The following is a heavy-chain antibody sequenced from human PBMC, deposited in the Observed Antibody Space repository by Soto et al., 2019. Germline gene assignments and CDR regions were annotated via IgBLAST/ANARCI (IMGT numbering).Heavy chain of an antibody. Sequence: ASVKVSCKASGGTFSIYAIIWVRQAPGQGLEWMGGIIPIFGTANYAQKFQGRVTITADESTSTAYMELNSLRAEDTAVYYCARDQPGYSYGYGLGYWGQGTLVTVSS. V-gene: IGHV1-69*13. CDR1: GGTFSIYA. D-gene: IGHD5-18*01. CDR2: IIPIFGTA. CDR3: ARDQPGYSYGYGLGY. J-gene: IGHJ4*02.